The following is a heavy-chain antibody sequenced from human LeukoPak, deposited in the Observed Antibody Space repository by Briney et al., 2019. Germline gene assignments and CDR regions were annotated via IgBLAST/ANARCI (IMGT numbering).Heavy chain of an antibody. CDR3: AKDLRWPQLVGAFDI. V-gene: IGHV3-21*01. Sequence: GGSLRLSCAASGFTFSSFSMNWVRQAPGKGLEWVSSIYSTTTYIYYADSVKGRFTISRDNAENSLYLQMNSLRAEDTAVYYCAKDLRWPQLVGAFDIWGQGTMVTVSS. CDR2: IYSTTTYI. D-gene: IGHD5-24*01. J-gene: IGHJ3*02. CDR1: GFTFSSFS.